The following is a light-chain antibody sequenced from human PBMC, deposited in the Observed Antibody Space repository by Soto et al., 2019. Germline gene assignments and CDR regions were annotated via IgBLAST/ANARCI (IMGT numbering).Light chain of an antibody. CDR2: ATS. CDR1: QSISRSD. J-gene: IGKJ2*02. V-gene: IGKV3-20*01. CDR3: QQYNNWPPGT. Sequence: EIVLTQSPGTVSLSPGESATLSCRASQSISRSDLAWYQHRPGQSPRLLIYATSSRATGIPDRFTGGGAGTGFTLTISRLEPEDFAVYYCQQYNNWPPGTFGQGTKLEIK.